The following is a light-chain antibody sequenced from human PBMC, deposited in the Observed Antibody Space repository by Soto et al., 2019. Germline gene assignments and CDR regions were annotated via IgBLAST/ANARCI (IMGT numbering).Light chain of an antibody. J-gene: IGKJ1*01. CDR3: QHYNSYSWT. Sequence: DIQMTQSPSTLSASVGDRVTITCRASQIIPRWLAWYQQKAGKAPKLLIYDASSLQSGVPSRFSGSGSGTEFTLTISSLQPDDFATYYCQHYNSYSWTFGQGTKV. V-gene: IGKV1-5*01. CDR2: DAS. CDR1: QIIPRW.